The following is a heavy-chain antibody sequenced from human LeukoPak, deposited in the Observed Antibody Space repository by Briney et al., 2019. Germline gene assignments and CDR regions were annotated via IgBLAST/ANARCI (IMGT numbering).Heavy chain of an antibody. V-gene: IGHV1-2*02. D-gene: IGHD4-17*01. Sequence: ASVKVSCKASGYTFTRYYMHWVRQAPGQGLEWMGWINPNSGGTNYAQKFQGRATMTRDTSISTAYMELSRLRSDDTAVYYCARSFQGTVNLDYWGQGTLVTVSS. CDR1: GYTFTRYY. J-gene: IGHJ4*02. CDR2: INPNSGGT. CDR3: ARSFQGTVNLDY.